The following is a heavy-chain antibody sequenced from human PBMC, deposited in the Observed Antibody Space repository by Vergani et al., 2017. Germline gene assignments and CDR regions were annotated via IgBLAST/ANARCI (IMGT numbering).Heavy chain of an antibody. Sequence: EVPLVLSGALVKTPGESLRLLCKVSGYRFTSYWISWLHQMTGKGLGWMGRIDPSDSYTNYSPSFQGHVTSPADKSISTAYLQWSSLKASDTAMYYCARGRGYSSSSDPDYWGQGTLVTVSS. CDR2: IDPSDSYT. V-gene: IGHV5-10-1*03. J-gene: IGHJ4*02. CDR1: GYRFTSYW. CDR3: ARGRGYSSSSDPDY. D-gene: IGHD6-6*01.